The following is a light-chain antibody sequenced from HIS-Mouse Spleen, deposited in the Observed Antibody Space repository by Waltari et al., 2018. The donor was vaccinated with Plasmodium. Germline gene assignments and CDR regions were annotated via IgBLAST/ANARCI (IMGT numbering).Light chain of an antibody. CDR3: YSTDSSGKHRV. J-gene: IGLJ3*02. CDR1: ALPKKY. Sequence: SYELTQPPSVSVSPGQTARITCSGDALPKKYAYWYQQKSGQAPVLVIYEDSKRPSGIPVRCRGTRSGTMATLTISVDKVEDEADYYCYSTDSSGKHRVFGGGTKLTVL. CDR2: EDS. V-gene: IGLV3-10*01.